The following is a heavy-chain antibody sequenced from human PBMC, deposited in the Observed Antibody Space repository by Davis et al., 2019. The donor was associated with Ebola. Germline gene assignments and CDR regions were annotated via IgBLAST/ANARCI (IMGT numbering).Heavy chain of an antibody. D-gene: IGHD6-19*01. V-gene: IGHV3-15*01. Sequence: GESLKISCAASGFTFFTAWMTWVRQVPGKGLEWVGRIKSKILGGRIDYAAPVKGRFIISRGDSKNTLYLQMNSLKTEDTAVYYCVTGEWLVGGYAFDIWGQGTMVTVSS. J-gene: IGHJ3*02. CDR1: GFTFFTAW. CDR2: IKSKILGGRI. CDR3: VTGEWLVGGYAFDI.